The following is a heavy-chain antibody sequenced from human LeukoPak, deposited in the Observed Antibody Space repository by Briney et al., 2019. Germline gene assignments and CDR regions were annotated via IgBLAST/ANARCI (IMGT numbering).Heavy chain of an antibody. CDR2: VNRDGSET. CDR3: ARNNGMAV. J-gene: IGHJ6*02. V-gene: IGHV3-7*03. Sequence: PGGSLRLSCAASGFALSSDWMTWVRQVPGRGPEWVANVNRDGSETYYLDSVKGRFTISKDNAKNSLHLQMNSLRAEDTALYHCARNNGMAVWGQGTTVIVSS. CDR1: GFALSSDW.